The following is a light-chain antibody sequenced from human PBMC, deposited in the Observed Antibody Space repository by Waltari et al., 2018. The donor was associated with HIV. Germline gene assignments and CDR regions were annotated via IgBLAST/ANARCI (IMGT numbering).Light chain of an antibody. CDR3: CSYAGNYTYV. V-gene: IGLV2-11*01. CDR1: GSDVGAYKY. CDR2: DVN. J-gene: IGLJ1*01. Sequence: QSALTQPRSVSGSPGQSVTISCTGAGSDVGAYKYVSWYQQHPGKAPKLLIYDVNKRPSGVPDRFSGSKSGNTASLTISGLQAEDEADYFCCSYAGNYTYVFETGTEVTVL.